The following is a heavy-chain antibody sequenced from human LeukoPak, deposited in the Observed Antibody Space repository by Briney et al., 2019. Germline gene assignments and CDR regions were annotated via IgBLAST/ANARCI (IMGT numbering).Heavy chain of an antibody. Sequence: GGSLRLSCAASGFTFDDYGMSWVRQAPGKGLEWVSGINWNGGSTGYADSVKGRFTISRDNAKNSLYLQMNSVRAEDTALYYCARVGAAAGTMAGVCYFDYWGQGTLVTVSS. CDR3: ARVGAAAGTMAGVCYFDY. V-gene: IGHV3-20*04. J-gene: IGHJ4*02. D-gene: IGHD6-13*01. CDR1: GFTFDDYG. CDR2: INWNGGST.